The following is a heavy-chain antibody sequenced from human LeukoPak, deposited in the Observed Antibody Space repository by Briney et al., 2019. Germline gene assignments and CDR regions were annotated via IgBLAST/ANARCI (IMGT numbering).Heavy chain of an antibody. V-gene: IGHV4-61*02. CDR1: DGSISSGSEY. CDR3: ARELTIFGVVTNDH. Sequence: PSETLSLTCTVSDGSISSGSEYWSWIRQPARKGLEWIGRIYTSGSTNYNPSLKSRVTISVDTSKNQFSLKLSSVTAADTAVYYCARELTIFGVVTNDHWGQGPLVTVSS. J-gene: IGHJ5*02. D-gene: IGHD3-3*01. CDR2: IYTSGST.